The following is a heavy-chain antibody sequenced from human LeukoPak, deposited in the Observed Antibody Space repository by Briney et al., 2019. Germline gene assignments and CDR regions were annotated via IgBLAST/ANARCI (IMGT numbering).Heavy chain of an antibody. D-gene: IGHD1-14*01. CDR2: IYNDGRA. CDR1: GFTVSSNY. CDR3: ARVPLHPTISHFDC. V-gene: IGHV3-53*04. J-gene: IGHJ4*02. Sequence: GGSLRLSCAGSGFTVSSNYMSWVRQAPGKGLEWVSVIYNDGRAFYADSVKGRFTISRHNSENTLYLQMNGLKTEDTAVYYCARVPLHPTISHFDCWGQGTLVTVSS.